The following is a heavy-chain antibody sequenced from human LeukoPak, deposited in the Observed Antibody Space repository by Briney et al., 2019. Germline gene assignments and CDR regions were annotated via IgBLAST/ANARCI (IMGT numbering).Heavy chain of an antibody. J-gene: IGHJ4*02. V-gene: IGHV3-48*03. CDR3: ARRVVGGTDYFDY. CDR1: GFAFSTYE. Sequence: GGSLRLSCTASGFAFSTYEMNWVRQAPGKGLEWVSYISTGGSTIEYADSVKGRFTISRDNAKNSLYLQMSSLRAEDTAVYYCARRVVGGTDYFDYWGQGTLVTVSS. CDR2: ISTGGSTI. D-gene: IGHD1-26*01.